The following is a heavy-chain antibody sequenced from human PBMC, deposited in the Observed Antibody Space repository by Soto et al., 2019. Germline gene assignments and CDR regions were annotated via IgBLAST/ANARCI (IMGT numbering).Heavy chain of an antibody. Sequence: QPGGSLRLSCTASGFTFGDYAMSWVRQAPGKGLEWVGFIRSKAYGGTAEYAASVKGRFTISRDDSKSIAYLQMNSLKTEDTAVYYCTRKVRRLDYWGQGTLVTVSS. J-gene: IGHJ4*02. CDR3: TRKVRRLDY. CDR1: GFTFGDYA. D-gene: IGHD1-1*01. V-gene: IGHV3-49*04. CDR2: IRSKAYGGTA.